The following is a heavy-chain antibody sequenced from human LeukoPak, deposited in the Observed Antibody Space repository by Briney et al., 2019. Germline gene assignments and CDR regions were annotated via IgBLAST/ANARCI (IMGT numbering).Heavy chain of an antibody. CDR3: GTDLIHYYASGAKT. D-gene: IGHD3-10*01. V-gene: IGHV3-23*01. CDR2: ISGSGGST. Sequence: GGSLRLSCAASGFIFNTYAMSWVRQAPGKGLECVSTISGSGGSTYYADSVKGRFTIARDNGRYSLFLEMNSLSAEDTGVYYRGTDLIHYYASGAKTWGQGTLVTVSS. J-gene: IGHJ5*02. CDR1: GFIFNTYA.